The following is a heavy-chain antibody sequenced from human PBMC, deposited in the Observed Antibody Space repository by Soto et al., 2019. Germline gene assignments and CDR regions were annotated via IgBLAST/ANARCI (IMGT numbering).Heavy chain of an antibody. Sequence: LRLPCAAAEFTFSGYAVHCILKAPSRGLEWVAFISYDESNKYYEDSVKGRFTISRDNSKNTVFLQMNSLRGEDTAVYYCASGRKVVVAATRYSGLEVWGQGSSVIVTS. CDR2: ISYDESNK. CDR3: ASGRKVVVAATRYSGLEV. J-gene: IGHJ6*02. D-gene: IGHD2-15*01. V-gene: IGHV3-30-3*01. CDR1: EFTFSGYA.